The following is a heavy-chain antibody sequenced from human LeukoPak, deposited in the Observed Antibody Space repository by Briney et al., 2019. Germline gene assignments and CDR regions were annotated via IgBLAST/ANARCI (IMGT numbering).Heavy chain of an antibody. CDR1: GGTSSSYA. D-gene: IGHD3-10*01. CDR3: ARPRRIQGAQPFDY. J-gene: IGHJ4*02. CDR2: IIPIFGTA. V-gene: IGHV1-69*01. Sequence: SVKVSCKASGGTSSSYAISWVRQAPGQGLEWMGGIIPIFGTANYAQKFLGGVTITADESTSTAYMELSSLRSEDTAVYYCARPRRIQGAQPFDYWGQGTLVTVSS.